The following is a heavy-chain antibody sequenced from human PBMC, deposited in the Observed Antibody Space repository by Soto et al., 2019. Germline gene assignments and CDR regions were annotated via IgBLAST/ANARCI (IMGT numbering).Heavy chain of an antibody. CDR3: AHRDYSSSFAFDS. CDR2: VYWDDAK. CDR1: GFSLSTSGVA. V-gene: IGHV2-5*02. J-gene: IGHJ4*02. D-gene: IGHD6-6*01. Sequence: QITLKESGPTLVKPTQPLTLTCTFSGFSLSTSGVAVGWIRQPPGKPLEWLALVYWDDAKHYSPSLKSRLTIAKDTSKNQVVLTMTNMDPVATATSYCAHRDYSSSFAFDSWGQGTLVTVSS.